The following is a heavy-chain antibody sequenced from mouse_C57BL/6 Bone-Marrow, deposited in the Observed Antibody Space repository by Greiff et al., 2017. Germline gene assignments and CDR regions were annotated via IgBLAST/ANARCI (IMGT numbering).Heavy chain of an antibody. CDR3: ARIDWGNDFDN. J-gene: IGHJ2*01. V-gene: IGHV5-17*01. D-gene: IGHD2-1*01. CDR1: GFTFSDYG. Sequence: EVKLQESGGGLVKPGGSLKLSCAASGFTFSDYGMHWVRQAPEKGLEWVGYISGGSSTIYYADTVKGRFTITTDNAKNTLYLQMTSLSSEDTAMYYCARIDWGNDFDNWGRGTTLSVSS. CDR2: ISGGSSTI.